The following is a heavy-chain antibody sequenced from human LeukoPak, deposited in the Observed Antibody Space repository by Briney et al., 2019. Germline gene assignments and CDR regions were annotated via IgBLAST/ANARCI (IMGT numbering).Heavy chain of an antibody. Sequence: SETLSLTCTVSGGSISSSSYYWGRIRQPPGKGLEWIGSIYYSGSTYYNPSLKSRVIISLDTSKNKFSLTLSSVTAADTAVYYCAKGNPFYDYWGQGTLVTVSS. V-gene: IGHV4-39*07. D-gene: IGHD5/OR15-5a*01. CDR3: AKGNPFYDY. CDR1: GGSISSSSYY. J-gene: IGHJ4*02. CDR2: IYYSGST.